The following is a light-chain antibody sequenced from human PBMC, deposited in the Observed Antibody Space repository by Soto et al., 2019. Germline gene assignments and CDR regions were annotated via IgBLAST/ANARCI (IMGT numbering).Light chain of an antibody. V-gene: IGKV1-5*01. Sequence: DLPMTQSPSTLSASVGDRVTITCRASQSISSWLAWYQQKPGKAPKLLIYDASSLESGVPLRFSGSGSGTDFTLTISSLQPDDFATYYCQEYSSYSTFGGGTKVEIK. CDR2: DAS. CDR1: QSISSW. CDR3: QEYSSYST. J-gene: IGKJ4*01.